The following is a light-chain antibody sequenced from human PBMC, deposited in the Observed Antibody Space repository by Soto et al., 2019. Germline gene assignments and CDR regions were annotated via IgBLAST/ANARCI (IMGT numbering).Light chain of an antibody. CDR2: SNN. CDR1: SSNIGSNT. Sequence: QSVLTQPPSASGTPGQRVTISCSGSSSNIGSNTVKWYQQLPGTAPKLLIYSNNQRPSGVPDRFSYSKSGTSASLAISGLQSEDEADYYCAAWDDSLNGYVFGTGTKVTVL. V-gene: IGLV1-44*01. J-gene: IGLJ1*01. CDR3: AAWDDSLNGYV.